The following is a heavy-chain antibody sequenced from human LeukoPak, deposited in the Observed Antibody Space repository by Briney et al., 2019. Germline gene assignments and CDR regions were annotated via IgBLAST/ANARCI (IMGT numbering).Heavy chain of an antibody. D-gene: IGHD1-26*01. V-gene: IGHV1-2*02. CDR1: GGTFSSYA. CDR2: INPNSGGT. CDR3: ARGSTLGGSYLFDY. J-gene: IGHJ4*02. Sequence: ASVKVSCKASGGTFSSYAISWVRQAPGQGLEWMGWINPNSGGTNYAQKFQGRVTMTRDTSISTAYMELSRLRSDDTAVYYCARGSTLGGSYLFDYWGQGTLVTVSS.